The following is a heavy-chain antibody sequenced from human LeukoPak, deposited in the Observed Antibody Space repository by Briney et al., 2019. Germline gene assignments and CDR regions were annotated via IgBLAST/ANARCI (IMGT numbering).Heavy chain of an antibody. CDR1: GFTFDDYT. D-gene: IGHD3-3*01. V-gene: IGHV3-9*01. CDR3: AKDQATFGIYDYGMDV. Sequence: PGGSLRLSCAASGFTFDDYTMHWVRPSPGKGLEWVSGISWNSGSTGYADSVRGRFTISRDNAKKSLHLQMNSLRDEDTAFYYCAKDQATFGIYDYGMDVWGQGTKVTVSS. J-gene: IGHJ6*02. CDR2: ISWNSGST.